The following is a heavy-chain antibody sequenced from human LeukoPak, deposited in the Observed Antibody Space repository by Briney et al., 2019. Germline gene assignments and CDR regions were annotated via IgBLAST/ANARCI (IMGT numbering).Heavy chain of an antibody. CDR1: GGSISSYY. V-gene: IGHV4-59*01. CDR3: ARYSGTYYVY. Sequence: SETLSLTCTVSGGSISSYYWSWIRQPPGEGLEWIGYIYYSGSTNYNPSLKSRVTISVDTSKNQFSLKLSSVTAADTAVYYCARYSGTYYVYWGQGTLVTVSS. J-gene: IGHJ4*02. D-gene: IGHD1-26*01. CDR2: IYYSGST.